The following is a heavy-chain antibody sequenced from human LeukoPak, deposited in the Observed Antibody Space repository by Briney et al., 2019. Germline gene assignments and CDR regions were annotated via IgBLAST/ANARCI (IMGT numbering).Heavy chain of an antibody. CDR3: ASASGGNSFFDY. Sequence: PGGSLRLSCAASGFTVSSNYMSWVRQAPGKGLECVSVIYSGGSTYYADSVKGRFTISRDNSKNTLYLQMNSLRAEDTAVYYCASASGGNSFFDYWGQGTLVTVSS. CDR1: GFTVSSNY. V-gene: IGHV3-53*01. J-gene: IGHJ4*02. CDR2: IYSGGST. D-gene: IGHD4-23*01.